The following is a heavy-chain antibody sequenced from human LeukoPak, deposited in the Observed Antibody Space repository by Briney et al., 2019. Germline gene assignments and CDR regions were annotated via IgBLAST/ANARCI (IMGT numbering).Heavy chain of an antibody. CDR2: INSDGSST. CDR1: GFTFSSYW. D-gene: IGHD3-16*01. J-gene: IGHJ3*02. CDR3: GRDWGLGAAFDI. Sequence: GGSLRLSCAASGFTFSSYWMHWVRQVPGKGLVWVSRINSDGSSTSYADSVNGRFTISRDNAKNTLYLQMNSLRAEDTAVYYCGRDWGLGAAFDIWGQGTMVTVSS. V-gene: IGHV3-74*01.